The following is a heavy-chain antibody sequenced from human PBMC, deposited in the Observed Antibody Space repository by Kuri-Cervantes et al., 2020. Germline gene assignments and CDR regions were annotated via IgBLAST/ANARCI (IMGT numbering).Heavy chain of an antibody. J-gene: IGHJ6*02. D-gene: IGHD3-22*01. Sequence: ASVKVSCKASGYTFTGYDINWVRQATGQGLEWMGWMNPNSGNTGYAQKLQGRVTMTTDTSTSTAYMELRSLRSDDTAVYYCARVGLGSGYYYGTDIANYYYYYGMDVWGQGTTVTVSS. CDR2: MNPNSGNT. CDR3: ARVGLGSGYYYGTDIANYYYYYGMDV. V-gene: IGHV1-8*01. CDR1: GYTFTGYD.